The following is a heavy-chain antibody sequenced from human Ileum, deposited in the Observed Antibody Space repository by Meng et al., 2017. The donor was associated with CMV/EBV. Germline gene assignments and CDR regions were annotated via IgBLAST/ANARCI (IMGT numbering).Heavy chain of an antibody. CDR3: ARIAWNVPAF. J-gene: IGHJ4*02. V-gene: IGHV6-1*01. Sequence: QVKLQPSGPGLVKPSQTLSPRCAISGDRVSSSSAAWNWIRQSPSRGLEWLGRTFYRSKWTNDYAESVRSRITIYPDTFKNQFSLELNSVTPDDTAVYYCARIAWNVPAFWDQGTLVTVSS. CDR2: TFYRSKWTN. CDR1: GDRVSSSSAA. D-gene: IGHD1-1*01.